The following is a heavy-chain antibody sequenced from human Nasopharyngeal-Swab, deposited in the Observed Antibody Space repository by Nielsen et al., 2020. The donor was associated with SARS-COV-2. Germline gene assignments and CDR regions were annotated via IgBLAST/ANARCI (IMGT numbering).Heavy chain of an antibody. CDR2: IYYSGGT. D-gene: IGHD4/OR15-4a*01. V-gene: IGHV4-39*07. CDR3: ARARPGLWEPAPYGMDV. Sequence: WIRQPPGKGLEWIGSIYYSGGTYYNPSLKSRVTISVDTSKNQFSLKLSSVTAADTAVYYCARARPGLWEPAPYGMDVWGQGTTVTVSS. J-gene: IGHJ6*02.